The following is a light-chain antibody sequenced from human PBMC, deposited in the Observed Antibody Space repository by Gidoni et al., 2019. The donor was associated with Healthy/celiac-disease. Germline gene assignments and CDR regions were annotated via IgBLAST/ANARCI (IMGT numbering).Light chain of an antibody. V-gene: IGLV2-14*04. CDR2: DVR. CDR1: SSDVGGYHY. Sequence: QSITISCTGTSSDVGGYHYVSWCQQHPGKAPKLMIYDVRNRPSGVSNRFSGSKSGNTASLTISGLQAEDEADYYCSSYTSSSPVVFGGGTKLTVL. CDR3: SSYTSSSPVV. J-gene: IGLJ2*01.